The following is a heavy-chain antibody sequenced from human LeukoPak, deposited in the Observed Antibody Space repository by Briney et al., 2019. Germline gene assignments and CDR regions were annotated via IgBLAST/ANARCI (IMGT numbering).Heavy chain of an antibody. V-gene: IGHV4-59*01. Sequence: PSETLSLTCTVSGGSISRYYWSWIRQPPGKGLEWIGYIYYSGSTNYNPSPRSRVTISVDTSKNQFSLKLSSVTAADTAVYYCARDGVLGGLFVWDYWGQGTLVTVSS. J-gene: IGHJ4*02. CDR1: GGSISRYY. D-gene: IGHD3-16*01. CDR2: IYYSGST. CDR3: ARDGVLGGLFVWDY.